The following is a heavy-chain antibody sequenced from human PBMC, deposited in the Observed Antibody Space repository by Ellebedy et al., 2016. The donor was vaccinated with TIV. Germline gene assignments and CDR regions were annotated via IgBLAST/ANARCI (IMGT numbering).Heavy chain of an antibody. CDR2: IYYSGNT. V-gene: IGHV4-30-4*01. Sequence: MPSETLSLTCTVSGGSISSGDYYWSWIRQPPGKGLEWIGYIYYSGNTYRNPSLKSRVTISVDTSKNQFSLKLSSVTAADTAVYYCARGGDGYIHYWGQGTLVTVSS. J-gene: IGHJ4*02. D-gene: IGHD5-24*01. CDR1: GGSISSGDYY. CDR3: ARGGDGYIHY.